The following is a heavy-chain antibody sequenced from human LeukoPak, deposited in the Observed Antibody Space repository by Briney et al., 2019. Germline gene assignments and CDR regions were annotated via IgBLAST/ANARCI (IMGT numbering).Heavy chain of an antibody. Sequence: PGGSLRLSCAASGFTFSSYSMHWVRQAPGKGLEWVAVISYDGNKKYDAESVKGRFTISRDNSENTLYLQMNSLTTEDTAVYYCARVPGFCSSNGCYKMTIPFDYWGQGTLVTVSS. V-gene: IGHV3-30-3*01. J-gene: IGHJ4*02. CDR2: ISYDGNKK. D-gene: IGHD2-2*02. CDR1: GFTFSSYS. CDR3: ARVPGFCSSNGCYKMTIPFDY.